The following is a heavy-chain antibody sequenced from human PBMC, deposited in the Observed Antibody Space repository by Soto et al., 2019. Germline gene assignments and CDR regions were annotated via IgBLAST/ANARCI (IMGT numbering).Heavy chain of an antibody. J-gene: IGHJ6*02. D-gene: IGHD3-10*01. Sequence: SVKVSCKASGGTFSSYAISWVRQAPGQGLEWMGGIIPIFGTANYAQKFQGRVTITADESTSTAYMELSSLRSEDTAVYYYASPLDYGSGIDPYYYYGMDVWGQGTTVTVSS. CDR3: ASPLDYGSGIDPYYYYGMDV. V-gene: IGHV1-69*13. CDR1: GGTFSSYA. CDR2: IIPIFGTA.